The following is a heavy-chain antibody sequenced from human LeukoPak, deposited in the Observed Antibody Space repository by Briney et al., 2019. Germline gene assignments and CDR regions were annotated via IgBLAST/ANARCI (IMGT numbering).Heavy chain of an antibody. V-gene: IGHV4-34*01. CDR3: ARMIRGVQPHLSWFDS. Sequence: PSETLSLTCAVYSGSFSDYYWSWIRQPPGKGLEWIGEINHSGITNYLPSLKSRPTITVDTSKNQFSLKLNSVTAADTAVYYCARMIRGVQPHLSWFDSWGQGTLVTVSS. CDR2: INHSGIT. CDR1: SGSFSDYY. D-gene: IGHD3-10*01. J-gene: IGHJ5*01.